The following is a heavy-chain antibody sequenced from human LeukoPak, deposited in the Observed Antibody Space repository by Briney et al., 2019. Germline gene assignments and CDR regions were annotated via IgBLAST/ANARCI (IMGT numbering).Heavy chain of an antibody. D-gene: IGHD4-11*01. CDR1: GGTFSSYA. Sequence: ASVKVSCKASGGTFSSYATSWVRQAPGQGLEWMGRIIPILGIANYAQKFQGRVTITADKSTSTAYMELSRLRSEDTAVYFCAAVSGHYTLLDAWGQGALVTVPT. V-gene: IGHV1-69*04. J-gene: IGHJ5*02. CDR3: AAVSGHYTLLDA. CDR2: IIPILGIA.